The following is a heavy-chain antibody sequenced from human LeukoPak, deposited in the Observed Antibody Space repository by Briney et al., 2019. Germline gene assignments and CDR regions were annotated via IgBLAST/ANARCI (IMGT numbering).Heavy chain of an antibody. CDR2: IYADGST. Sequence: PGGSLRLSCAASGLTVSSNFWNWVRQIPGKGLEWVSTIYADGSTYYADSVKGRFTISRDNFKSAVFLQMNSLRADDTAVYYCAREVIGELPSPYYYYYYGLDVWGQRTTVTVS. CDR1: GLTVSSNF. D-gene: IGHD3-10*01. V-gene: IGHV3-53*01. CDR3: AREVIGELPSPYYYYYYGLDV. J-gene: IGHJ6*02.